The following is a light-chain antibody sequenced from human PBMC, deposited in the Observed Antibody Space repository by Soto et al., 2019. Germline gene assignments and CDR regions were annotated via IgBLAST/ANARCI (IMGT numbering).Light chain of an antibody. CDR2: GAS. J-gene: IGKJ5*01. Sequence: EIEMTQSPASLSVSPVERATLSCRASQSVSSNLAWYQQKPGQAPRLLIYGASTRATGIPARFSGSGSGTEFTLTISSLQSEDFAVYYCQQYNNWPITFGQGTRLEIK. CDR3: QQYNNWPIT. V-gene: IGKV3D-15*01. CDR1: QSVSSN.